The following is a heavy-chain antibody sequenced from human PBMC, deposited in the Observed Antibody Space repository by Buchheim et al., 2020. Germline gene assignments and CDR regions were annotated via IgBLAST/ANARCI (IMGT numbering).Heavy chain of an antibody. CDR1: GLTFSAHG. CDR3: AKDVSSWYNSGMDV. D-gene: IGHD6-19*01. J-gene: IGHJ6*02. Sequence: QVHLVESGGGAVQPGRFLRLSCAASGLTFSAHGMHWVRQAPGKGLEWVALILVDGGKQFYIDSVKGRFTVSRDSSPNILYLQMIDLRPEDTGVYYCAKDVSSWYNSGMDVWGQG. V-gene: IGHV3-30*18. CDR2: ILVDGGKQ.